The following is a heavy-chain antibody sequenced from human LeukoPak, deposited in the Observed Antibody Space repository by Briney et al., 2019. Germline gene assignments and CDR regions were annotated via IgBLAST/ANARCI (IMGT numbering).Heavy chain of an antibody. CDR3: ARNVDDSGWYIHDAFDI. CDR1: GGSISSYY. V-gene: IGHV4-59*01. CDR2: IYYSGST. J-gene: IGHJ3*02. D-gene: IGHD6-19*01. Sequence: SETLSVTCTVSGGSISSYYWSWIRQPPGKGLEWIGCIYYSGSTNYNPSLKSRVTISVDTSKNQFSLKLSSVTAADTAVYYCARNVDDSGWYIHDAFDIWGQGTMVTVSS.